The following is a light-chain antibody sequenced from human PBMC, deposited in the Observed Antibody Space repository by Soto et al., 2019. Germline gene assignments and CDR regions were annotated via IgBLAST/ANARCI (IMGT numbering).Light chain of an antibody. V-gene: IGKV3-20*01. CDR2: GAS. Sequence: EIVLTQSPGTLSLSPGERATLSCRASQSVSSSYLAWYQQKPGQAPRLLIYGASGRTTGIPDRFSGSGSGTNFTLTISRLEPEAFPVYYCQQYGSSQTFGQGTKVDIK. CDR1: QSVSSSY. J-gene: IGKJ1*01. CDR3: QQYGSSQT.